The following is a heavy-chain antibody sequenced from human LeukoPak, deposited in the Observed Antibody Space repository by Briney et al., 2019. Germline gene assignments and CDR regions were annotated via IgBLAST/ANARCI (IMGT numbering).Heavy chain of an antibody. CDR2: INHSGST. J-gene: IGHJ5*02. V-gene: IGHV4-34*01. CDR1: GGSFSGYY. D-gene: IGHD2-15*01. CDR3: ARGFVATVVVVAATVWFDP. Sequence: SETLSLTCAVYGGSFSGYYWSWIRQPPGKGLEWIGEINHSGSTNYNPSLKSRVTISVDTSKNQFSLKLSSVTAADTAVYYCARGFVATVVVVAATVWFDPWGQGILVTVSS.